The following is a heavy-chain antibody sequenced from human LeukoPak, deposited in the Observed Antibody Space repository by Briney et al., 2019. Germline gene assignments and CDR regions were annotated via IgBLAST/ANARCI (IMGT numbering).Heavy chain of an antibody. V-gene: IGHV4-39*07. Sequence: SETLSLTCTVSGGSISSSSYYWGWIRQPPGKGLEWIGSIYYSGSTNYNPSLKSRVTISVDTSKNQFSLKLSSVTAADTAVYYCARRVYSSGRFDYWGQGTLVTVSS. CDR2: IYYSGST. CDR1: GGSISSSSYY. CDR3: ARRVYSSGRFDY. J-gene: IGHJ4*02. D-gene: IGHD6-19*01.